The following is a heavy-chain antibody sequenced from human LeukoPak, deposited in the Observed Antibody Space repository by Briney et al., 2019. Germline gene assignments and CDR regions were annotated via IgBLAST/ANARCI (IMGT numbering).Heavy chain of an antibody. J-gene: IGHJ6*02. V-gene: IGHV3-30-3*01. CDR2: ISYDGSNK. CDR1: GFTFSSYA. Sequence: QPGRSLRLSCAASGFTFSSYAMPWVRQAPGKGLEWVAVISYDGSNKYYADSVKGRFTISRDNSKNTLYLQMNSLRAEDTAVYYCAGDKRGYYYYGMDVWGQGTTVTVSS. CDR3: AGDKRGYYYYGMDV.